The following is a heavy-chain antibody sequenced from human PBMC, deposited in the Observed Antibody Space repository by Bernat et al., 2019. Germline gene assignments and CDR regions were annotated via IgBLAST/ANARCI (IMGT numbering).Heavy chain of an antibody. CDR2: IYNGGAT. V-gene: IGHV3-66*01. Sequence: EVQVVPSGGGLVQPGESLRLSCAASGFTVGDHHMNWVRQAPGKGLEWVAVIYNGGATYYADSVQGRFTISRDSSKNTVYLQMSGLRAEDTAVYYCSGYGGNSVWDQGTRVTVSS. CDR3: SGYGGNSV. CDR1: GFTVGDHH. D-gene: IGHD2-21*02. J-gene: IGHJ4*02.